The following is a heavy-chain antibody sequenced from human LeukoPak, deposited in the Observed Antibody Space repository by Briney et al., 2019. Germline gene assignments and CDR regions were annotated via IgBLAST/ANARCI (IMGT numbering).Heavy chain of an antibody. CDR1: GVSISSTNSY. J-gene: IGHJ4*02. CDR2: IYSSGST. V-gene: IGHV4-39*07. Sequence: SETLSLTCTVSGVSISSTNSYWGWIRQSPRTGLEWIGNIYSSGSTYYNPSLKSRVTISIDTSENQFSLKLTSVTAADTAVYYFARKREGATKGNDYWGQGTLVTVSS. CDR3: ARKREGATKGNDY. D-gene: IGHD1-26*01.